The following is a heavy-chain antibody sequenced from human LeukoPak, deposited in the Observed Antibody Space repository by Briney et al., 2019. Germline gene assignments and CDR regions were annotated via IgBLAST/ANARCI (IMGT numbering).Heavy chain of an antibody. V-gene: IGHV3-21*01. Sequence: GGSLRLSCGASGFTFNSYSMNWVRQAPGKGLEWVSFISSSSSYIYYADSVKGRFTISRDIAKNSLYLQMNSLRPEDTAMYYCARDRYCANGLCYPPYFVYWGQGTLVTVSS. CDR1: GFTFNSYS. D-gene: IGHD2-8*01. CDR3: ARDRYCANGLCYPPYFVY. CDR2: ISSSSSYI. J-gene: IGHJ4*02.